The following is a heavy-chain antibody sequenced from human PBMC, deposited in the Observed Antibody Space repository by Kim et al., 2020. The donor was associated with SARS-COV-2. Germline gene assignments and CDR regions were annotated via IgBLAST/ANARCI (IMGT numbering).Heavy chain of an antibody. D-gene: IGHD3-22*01. V-gene: IGHV3-30-3*01. J-gene: IGHJ4*02. CDR2: ISYDGSNK. CDR1: GFTFSSYA. CDR3: ARGPGITMTPGGY. Sequence: GGSLRLSCAASGFTFSSYAMHWVRQAPGKGLEWVAVISYDGSNKYYADSVKGRFTISRDNSKNTLYLQMNSLRAEDTAVYYCARGPGITMTPGGYWGQGTLVTVSS.